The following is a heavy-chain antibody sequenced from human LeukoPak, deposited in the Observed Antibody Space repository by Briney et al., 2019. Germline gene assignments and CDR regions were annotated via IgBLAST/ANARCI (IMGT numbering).Heavy chain of an antibody. CDR2: VNPTSGGT. V-gene: IGHV1-2*02. J-gene: IGHJ4*02. CDR3: ATGSGDYYDSSSYGRPFDY. CDR1: GYTFTGYY. Sequence: ASVTVSCKASGYTFTGYYMHWVRQVPGQGPEWMGWVNPTSGGTKYAQKFQGRVTMTRDTSISTAYMELSSLRSDDTAVYYCATGSGDYYDSSSYGRPFDYWGQGTPVTASS. D-gene: IGHD3-22*01.